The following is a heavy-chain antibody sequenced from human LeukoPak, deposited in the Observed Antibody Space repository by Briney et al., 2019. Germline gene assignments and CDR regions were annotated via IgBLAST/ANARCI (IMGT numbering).Heavy chain of an antibody. V-gene: IGHV3-23*01. D-gene: IGHD4-23*01. Sequence: GGSLRLSCAASGFTFSSYAMSWVRQAPGKGLEWVSAISGSGGSTYYADSVKGRFTISRDNAKNSLYLQMNSLRAEDTAVYYCARGYDYGGNTYWGQGTLVTVSS. CDR2: ISGSGGST. J-gene: IGHJ4*02. CDR1: GFTFSSYA. CDR3: ARGYDYGGNTY.